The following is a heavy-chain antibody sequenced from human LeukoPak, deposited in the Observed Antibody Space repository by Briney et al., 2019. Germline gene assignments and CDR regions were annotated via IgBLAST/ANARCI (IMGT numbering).Heavy chain of an antibody. D-gene: IGHD3-16*01. V-gene: IGHV1-8*01. CDR3: ARGGGVSYYYYGMDV. J-gene: IGHJ6*02. CDR2: MNPNSGNT. Sequence: ASVKVSCKASGYTFTRYDINWVRQATGQGLEWMGWMNPNSGNTGYSQKFQGRVTITRDTSASTAYMELSSLRSEDTAVYYCARGGGVSYYYYGMDVWGQGTTVTVSS. CDR1: GYTFTRYD.